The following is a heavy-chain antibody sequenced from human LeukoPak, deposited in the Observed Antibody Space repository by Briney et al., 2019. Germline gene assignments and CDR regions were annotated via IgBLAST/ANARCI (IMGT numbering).Heavy chain of an antibody. Sequence: KTSETLSLTCTVSGGSISSYYWSWIRQPPGKGLEWIGYIYYSGSTNYNPSLKSRVTISVDTSKNQFSLKLSSVTAADTAVYYCARHLYDSSGYLDYWGQGTLVTVSS. CDR1: GGSISSYY. V-gene: IGHV4-59*08. J-gene: IGHJ4*02. CDR3: ARHLYDSSGYLDY. D-gene: IGHD3-22*01. CDR2: IYYSGST.